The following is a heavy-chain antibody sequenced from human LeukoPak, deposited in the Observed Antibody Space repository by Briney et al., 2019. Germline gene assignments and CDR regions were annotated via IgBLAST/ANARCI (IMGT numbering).Heavy chain of an antibody. D-gene: IGHD3-9*01. V-gene: IGHV1-18*01. Sequence: GASVKVSCKASGYTFTSYGISWVRQAPGQGREWMGWISAYNGNTNYAQKLQGRVTMTPDTSTSTAYMELRSLRSEDTAVYYCAMNYDILTGYHNDAFDIWGQGTMVTVSS. J-gene: IGHJ3*02. CDR1: GYTFTSYG. CDR2: ISAYNGNT. CDR3: AMNYDILTGYHNDAFDI.